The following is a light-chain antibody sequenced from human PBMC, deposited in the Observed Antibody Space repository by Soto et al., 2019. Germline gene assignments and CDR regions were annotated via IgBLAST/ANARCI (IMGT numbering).Light chain of an antibody. CDR1: QSISNH. CDR2: AAS. V-gene: IGKV1-39*01. J-gene: IGKJ2*01. CDR3: QQRSNWPMYT. Sequence: DIQMTQSPSSLSASVEDRVIITCRASQSISNHLNWYQQKPGKAPKLLIFAASSLQSGVPSRFSGSRSGPDFTLTISSLEPEDFAVYYCQQRSNWPMYTFGQGTKVDIK.